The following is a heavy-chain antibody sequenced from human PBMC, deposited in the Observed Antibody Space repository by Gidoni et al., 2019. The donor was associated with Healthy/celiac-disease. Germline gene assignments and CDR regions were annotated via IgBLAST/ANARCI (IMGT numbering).Heavy chain of an antibody. CDR1: GYTFTSYY. CDR3: AREEWLRGPMGTMDV. J-gene: IGHJ6*02. Sequence: QVQLVQSGAEVKKPGASVKVSCKASGYTFTSYYMHWVRQAPGQGLEWMGIINPSGGSTSYAQKFQGRVTMTRDTSTSTVYMELSSLRSEDTAVYYCAREEWLRGPMGTMDVWGQGTTVTVSS. V-gene: IGHV1-46*01. D-gene: IGHD5-12*01. CDR2: INPSGGST.